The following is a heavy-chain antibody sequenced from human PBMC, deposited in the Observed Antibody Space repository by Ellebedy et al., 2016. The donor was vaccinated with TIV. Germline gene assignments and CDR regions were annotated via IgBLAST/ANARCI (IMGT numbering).Heavy chain of an antibody. Sequence: MPSETLSLTCAVYGGSFSDYYWSWIRQPPGKGLEWIAEINHSGSTNFNPSLMSRVTISLDTSKNQLSLKLSSVTAADTAVYYCARSATYYYDSSGSARYGMDVWGQGTTVTVSS. V-gene: IGHV4-34*01. CDR3: ARSATYYYDSSGSARYGMDV. CDR1: GGSFSDYY. J-gene: IGHJ6*02. D-gene: IGHD3-22*01. CDR2: INHSGST.